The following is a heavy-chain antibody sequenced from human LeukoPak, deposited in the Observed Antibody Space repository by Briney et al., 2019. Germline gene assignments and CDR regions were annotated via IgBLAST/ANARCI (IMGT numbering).Heavy chain of an antibody. CDR3: AREEGAPIAAANI. Sequence: ASVKLSCTASGYIFTSYSISWVRQAPGQGLEWMGWISAYNGYTNYVQKFQGRVTITTDTSTSTAYMELKSLRSDDTAVYYCAREEGAPIAAANIWGLGTKVTVSS. CDR2: ISAYNGYT. D-gene: IGHD6-13*01. CDR1: GYIFTSYS. V-gene: IGHV1-18*01. J-gene: IGHJ3*02.